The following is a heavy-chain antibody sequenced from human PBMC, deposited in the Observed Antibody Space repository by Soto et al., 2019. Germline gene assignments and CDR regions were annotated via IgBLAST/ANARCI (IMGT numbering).Heavy chain of an antibody. V-gene: IGHV1-58*01. CDR2: IVGGSGNT. CDR1: GFTFSTSA. J-gene: IGHJ6*02. CDR3: AARRSGLYAMDV. Sequence: SVKVSCKASGFTFSTSAVQWVRQARGQRPEWMGWIVGGSGNTNYAQNSQERVIITRDMSTSTVYMELSSLRSDDTAVYFCAARRSGLYAMDVWGQGXTVTVYS. D-gene: IGHD1-26*01.